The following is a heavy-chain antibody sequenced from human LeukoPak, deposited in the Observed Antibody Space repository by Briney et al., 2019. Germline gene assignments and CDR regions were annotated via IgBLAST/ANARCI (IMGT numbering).Heavy chain of an antibody. Sequence: PSQTLSLTCTVSGASISSESYYWTWIRQPAGKGLEWIGRIYNTGSTKYNPSLKSRVTISIDTSKNQFSLKLNSVTAADTAVYYCARVKAVNPDWFDPWGQGTLVTVSS. J-gene: IGHJ5*02. CDR2: IYNTGST. CDR1: GASISSESYY. CDR3: ARVKAVNPDWFDP. V-gene: IGHV4-61*02.